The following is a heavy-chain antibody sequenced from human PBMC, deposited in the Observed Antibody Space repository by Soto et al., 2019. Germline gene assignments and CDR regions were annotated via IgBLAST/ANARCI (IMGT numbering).Heavy chain of an antibody. J-gene: IGHJ4*02. V-gene: IGHV4-31*03. Sequence: PSETLSLTCTVSGGCVSSGSYYWRWILQHPGRGLEWIWYIYYTGNTYYNPSLKRRLAISVDTSQNQFSLKLTSVTAADTAVYYCARDLMSAYYHDHWGQGTLVTVSS. D-gene: IGHD3-3*01. CDR2: IYYTGNT. CDR3: ARDLMSAYYHDH. CDR1: GGCVSSGSYY.